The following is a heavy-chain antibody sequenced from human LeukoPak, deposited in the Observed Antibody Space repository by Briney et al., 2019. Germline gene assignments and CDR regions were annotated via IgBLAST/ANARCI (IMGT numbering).Heavy chain of an antibody. Sequence: GGSLRLSCAASGFTFSSYAMHWVRQAPGKGLEWVAVISYDGSNKYYADSVKGRFTISRDNSKNTLYLQMNSLRAEDTAVYYCARVPGYNALPIWFDPWGQGTLVTVSS. CDR1: GFTFSSYA. CDR2: ISYDGSNK. CDR3: ARVPGYNALPIWFDP. J-gene: IGHJ5*02. D-gene: IGHD1-1*01. V-gene: IGHV3-30*04.